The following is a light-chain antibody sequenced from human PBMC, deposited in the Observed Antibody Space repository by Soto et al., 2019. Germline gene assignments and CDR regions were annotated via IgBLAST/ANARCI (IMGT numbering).Light chain of an antibody. Sequence: QSALTQPASVSGSPGQSITISCTGTSSDVGGYNYVSWYQQHPGKAPKLMIYDVSNRPSGVSNRFSGSKSGNTASLTISGLQAADEADYYCSSYTSSSRVFGGGTKVTVL. CDR3: SSYTSSSRV. CDR2: DVS. CDR1: SSDVGGYNY. V-gene: IGLV2-14*01. J-gene: IGLJ2*01.